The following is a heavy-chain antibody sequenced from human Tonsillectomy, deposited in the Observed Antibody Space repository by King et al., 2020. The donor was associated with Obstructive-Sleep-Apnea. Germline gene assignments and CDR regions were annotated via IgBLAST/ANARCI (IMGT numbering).Heavy chain of an antibody. CDR2: ITGSGRST. Sequence: VQLVESGGGLVQPGGSLRLSCVASGFSFSNYAMNWVRQAPGKGLECVSVITGSGRSTYYADSVKGRFTISRDNSKNTLYLQMNSLRAEDTAVYYCATGRVDYDGMDAWGQGTTVIVSS. CDR3: ATGRVDYDGMDA. J-gene: IGHJ6*02. V-gene: IGHV3-23*04. CDR1: GFSFSNYA.